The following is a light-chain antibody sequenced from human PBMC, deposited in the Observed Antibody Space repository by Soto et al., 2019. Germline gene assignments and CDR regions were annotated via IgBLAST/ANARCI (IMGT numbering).Light chain of an antibody. V-gene: IGKV1-8*01. CDR2: AAS. CDR1: QGISSY. Sequence: AIRMTQSPSSLSASTGDRVTITCRASQGISSYLDWYQKKPGKEPKLLIYAASTLQSGVTSRFSGSGSGTDFTLTISCLQSEDFATYYCQQYYSXPWTCGQGTKV. CDR3: QQYYSXPWT. J-gene: IGKJ1*01.